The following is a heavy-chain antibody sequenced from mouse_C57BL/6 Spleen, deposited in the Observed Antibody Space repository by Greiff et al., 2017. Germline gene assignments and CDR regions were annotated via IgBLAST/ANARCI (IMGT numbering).Heavy chain of an antibody. Sequence: QVQLQQPGAELVRPGSSVKLSCKASGYSFTSYWMHWVKQRPIQGLEWIGNIDPSDSETHYNQMFKDKATLTVDKSSSTAYMQLSILTSEDSAVYYCARNYYGSSYHYFDYWGQGTTLTVSS. D-gene: IGHD1-1*01. CDR2: IDPSDSET. V-gene: IGHV1-52*01. J-gene: IGHJ2*01. CDR1: GYSFTSYW. CDR3: ARNYYGSSYHYFDY.